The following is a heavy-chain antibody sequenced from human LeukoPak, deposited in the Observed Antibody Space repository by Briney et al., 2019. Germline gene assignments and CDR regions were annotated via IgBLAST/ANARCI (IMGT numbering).Heavy chain of an antibody. CDR3: AKSYDSSGYYSFEYFHP. CDR1: GYTFTNYD. Sequence: ASVKVSCKASGYTFTNYDINWVRQATGQGPEWMGWMNPNSGNTGYAQKFQGRVTMTRNTSISTAYMELSSLRSEDTAVYYCAKSYDSSGYYSFEYFHPWGQGTLVTVSS. J-gene: IGHJ1*01. CDR2: MNPNSGNT. V-gene: IGHV1-8*01. D-gene: IGHD3-22*01.